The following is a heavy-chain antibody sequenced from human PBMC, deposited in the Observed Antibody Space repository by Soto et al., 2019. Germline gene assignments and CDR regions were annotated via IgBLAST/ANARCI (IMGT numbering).Heavy chain of an antibody. Sequence: SETLCLTCAVYGGSFSGYYWSWIRQPPGKGLEWIWEINHSGSTNYNPSLKSRVTISVDTSKNQFSLKLSSVTAADTAVYYFARVRYSGYDGFDPWGQGTLVT. CDR2: INHSGST. CDR1: GGSFSGYY. J-gene: IGHJ5*02. CDR3: ARVRYSGYDGFDP. V-gene: IGHV4-34*01. D-gene: IGHD5-12*01.